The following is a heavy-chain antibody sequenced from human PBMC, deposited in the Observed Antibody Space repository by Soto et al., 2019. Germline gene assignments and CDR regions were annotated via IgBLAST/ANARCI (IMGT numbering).Heavy chain of an antibody. J-gene: IGHJ5*01. V-gene: IGHV4-59*11. CDR2: IYYDERT. D-gene: IGHD4-17*01. Sequence: PSETLSLTCTVSGGSICNHYWSWIRQPPGKGLEWIGYIYYDERTNYNPSLTSRVTMSVDTSKNQFSLRLRSVTAADTALYYCARGLALYGDADFDSWGQGTLVTVSS. CDR1: GGSICNHY. CDR3: ARGLALYGDADFDS.